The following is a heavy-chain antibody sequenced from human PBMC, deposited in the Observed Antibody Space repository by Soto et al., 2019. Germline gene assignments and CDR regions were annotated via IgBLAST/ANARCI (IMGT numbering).Heavy chain of an antibody. D-gene: IGHD3-16*02. V-gene: IGHV3-15*01. CDR2: IKSKTDGGTT. Sequence: GGSLRLSCAASGFTFSNAWMSWVRQAPGKGLEWVGRIKSKTDGGTTDYAAPVKGRFTISRDDSKNTLYLQMNSLKTEDTAVYYCTTDDDYIWGSYRPLWYWGQGTLVTVSS. CDR3: TTDDDYIWGSYRPLWY. J-gene: IGHJ4*02. CDR1: GFTFSNAW.